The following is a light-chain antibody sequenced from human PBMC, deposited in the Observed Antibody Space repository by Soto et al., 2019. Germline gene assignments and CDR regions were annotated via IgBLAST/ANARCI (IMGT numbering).Light chain of an antibody. Sequence: DIQMTQCPSSLSASVGDRITITCQASQDISKYLNWYQHKPGKAPKLLIYDASNFETGVPSRFSGSGSGTEFTFTISSLQPEDIATYYCQQYDNLPHTVGGVTKVDIX. CDR3: QQYDNLPHT. CDR1: QDISKY. V-gene: IGKV1-33*01. J-gene: IGKJ4*01. CDR2: DAS.